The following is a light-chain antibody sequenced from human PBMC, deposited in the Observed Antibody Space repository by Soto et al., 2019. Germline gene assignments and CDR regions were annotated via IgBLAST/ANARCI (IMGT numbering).Light chain of an antibody. CDR2: KAS. V-gene: IGKV1-5*03. J-gene: IGKJ1*01. CDR3: QHYNSYSEA. Sequence: DIPLNQSPSTLSGSVGDRVTITCRASQTISSWLAWYQQKPGKAPKLLIYKASTLKSGVPSRFSGSGSGTEFTLTISSLQPDDFATYYCQHYNSYSEAFGQGTKVDIK. CDR1: QTISSW.